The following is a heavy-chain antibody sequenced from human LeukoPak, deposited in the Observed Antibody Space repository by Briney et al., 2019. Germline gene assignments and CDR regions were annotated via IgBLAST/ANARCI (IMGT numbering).Heavy chain of an antibody. J-gene: IGHJ4*02. D-gene: IGHD1-1*01. CDR2: ISAYDGHT. V-gene: IGHV1-18*01. Sequence: ASVKVSCKASGYTFTSYGVSWVRQAPGQGLEWMARISAYDGHTKFEQKHQDRVTMTTDTSTNTAYMELKSLRSDDTAIYYCAGACRANCQEGFDYWGQGTLVTVSS. CDR3: AGACRANCQEGFDY. CDR1: GYTFTSYG.